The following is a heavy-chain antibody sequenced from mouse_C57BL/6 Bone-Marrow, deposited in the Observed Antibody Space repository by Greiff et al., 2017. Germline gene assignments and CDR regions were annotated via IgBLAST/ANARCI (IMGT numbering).Heavy chain of an antibody. CDR3: ARGDGNSSWFAY. D-gene: IGHD2-1*01. Sequence: EVQRVESGGGLVKPGGSLKLSCAASGFTFSDYGMHWVRQAPEKGLEWVAYISSGSSTIYYADTVKGRFTISRDNAKNTLFLQMTSLRSEDTAMYYCARGDGNSSWFAYWGQGTLVTVSA. V-gene: IGHV5-17*01. CDR1: GFTFSDYG. CDR2: ISSGSSTI. J-gene: IGHJ3*01.